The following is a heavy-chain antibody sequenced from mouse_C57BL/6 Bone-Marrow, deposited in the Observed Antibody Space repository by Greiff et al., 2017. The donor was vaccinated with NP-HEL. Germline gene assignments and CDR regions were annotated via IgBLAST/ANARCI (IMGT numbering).Heavy chain of an antibody. V-gene: IGHV5-16*01. CDR1: GFTFSDYY. J-gene: IGHJ2*01. D-gene: IGHD2-2*01. Sequence: EVQLQESEGGLVQPGSSMKLSRTASGFTFSDYYMAWVRQVPEKGLEWVANINYDGSSTYYLDSLKSRFIISRDNAKNILYLQMSSLKSEDTATYYCARGVYGYDGVYFDYWGQGTTLIVSS. CDR2: INYDGSST. CDR3: ARGVYGYDGVYFDY.